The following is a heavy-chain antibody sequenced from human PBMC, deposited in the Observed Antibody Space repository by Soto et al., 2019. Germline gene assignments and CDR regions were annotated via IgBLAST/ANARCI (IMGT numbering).Heavy chain of an antibody. CDR3: AGLRIFGVVITPYYYYSMDV. D-gene: IGHD3-3*01. CDR2: IIPIFGTA. Sequence: GASVKVSCKASGGTFSSYAISWVRQAPGQGLEWMGGIIPIFGTANYAQKFQGRVTITADESTSTAYMELSSLRSEDTAVYYCAGLRIFGVVITPYYYYSMDVWGQGTTVTVSS. CDR1: GGTFSSYA. V-gene: IGHV1-69*13. J-gene: IGHJ6*02.